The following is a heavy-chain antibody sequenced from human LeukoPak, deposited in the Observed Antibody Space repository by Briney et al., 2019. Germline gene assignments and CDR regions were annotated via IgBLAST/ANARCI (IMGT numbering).Heavy chain of an antibody. CDR1: GGSFSGYY. CDR2: INHSGST. D-gene: IGHD5-24*01. V-gene: IGHV4-34*01. J-gene: IGHJ4*02. CDR3: ARVSGRGSRWLQLRLWGFDY. Sequence: SETLSLTCAVYGGSFSGYYWSWIRQPPGKGLEWIGEINHSGSTNYNPSLKSRVTISVDTSKNQFSLKLSSVTAADTAVYYCARVSGRGSRWLQLRLWGFDYWGQGTLVTVPS.